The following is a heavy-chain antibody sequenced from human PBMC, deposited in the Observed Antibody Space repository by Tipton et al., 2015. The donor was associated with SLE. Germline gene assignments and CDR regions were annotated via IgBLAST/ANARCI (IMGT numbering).Heavy chain of an antibody. CDR3: ARGVVRGVTFDY. Sequence: TLSLTCTVSGGSISSYYWSWIRQPPGKGLEWIGYIYYSGSTNYNPSLKSRVTISVDTSKNQFSLKLSSVTAADTAVYYCARGVVRGVTFDYWGQGTLVTVSS. CDR1: GGSISSYY. J-gene: IGHJ4*02. V-gene: IGHV4-59*07. D-gene: IGHD3-10*01. CDR2: IYYSGST.